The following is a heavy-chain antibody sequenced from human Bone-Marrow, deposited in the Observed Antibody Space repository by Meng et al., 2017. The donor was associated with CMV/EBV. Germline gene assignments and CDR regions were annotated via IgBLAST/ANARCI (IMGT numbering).Heavy chain of an antibody. V-gene: IGHV1-8*01. CDR3: ATGVADFEY. D-gene: IGHD6-19*01. Sequence: QVQLVQSWAEVKKPGASVQVSCKASGYTFTSYDINSVRQAAGQGLEWMGWMNPNSGNTDYAQKFQGRVTMTRNISKSTAYMDLSSLRSEDTAVYYCATGVADFEYWGQGTLVTVSS. CDR2: MNPNSGNT. CDR1: GYTFTSYD. J-gene: IGHJ4*02.